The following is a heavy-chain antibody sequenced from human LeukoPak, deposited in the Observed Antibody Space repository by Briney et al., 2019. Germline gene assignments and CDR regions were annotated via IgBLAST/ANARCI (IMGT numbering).Heavy chain of an antibody. CDR1: GFTFSSYE. D-gene: IGHD2-15*01. CDR3: ARDWDRGYCSGGSCVDY. Sequence: PGGSLRLSCAASGFTFSSYEMNWVRQAPGKGPEWVSYISSSGSTIYYADSVKGRFTISRDNAKNSLYLQMNSLRAEDTAVYYCARDWDRGYCSGGSCVDYWGQGTLVTVSS. J-gene: IGHJ4*02. V-gene: IGHV3-48*03. CDR2: ISSSGSTI.